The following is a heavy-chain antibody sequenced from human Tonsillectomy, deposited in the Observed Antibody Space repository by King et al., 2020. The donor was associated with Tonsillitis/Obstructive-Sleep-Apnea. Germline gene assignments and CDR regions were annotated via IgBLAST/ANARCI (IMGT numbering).Heavy chain of an antibody. D-gene: IGHD3-22*01. CDR2: INHSGST. J-gene: IGHJ4*02. Sequence: VQLQQWGAGLLKPSETLSLTCAVYGGSFSGYYWSWIRQPPGKGLEWIGEINHSGSTNYNPSLKSRVTISLDTSKNQFSLNLSSVTAADTAVYYCAREYFYHSSGYSDHWGQGTLVTVSS. CDR3: AREYFYHSSGYSDH. V-gene: IGHV4-34*01. CDR1: GGSFSGYY.